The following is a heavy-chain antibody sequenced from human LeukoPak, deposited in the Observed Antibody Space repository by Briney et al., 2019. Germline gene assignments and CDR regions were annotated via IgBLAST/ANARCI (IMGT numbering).Heavy chain of an antibody. Sequence: GGSLRLSCAASGFSFDDHGMSWVRQGPGKGVEWVSSINWNGGIIGYADSVKGRFTISRDNAKNSLYLQMNSLRTEDTAFYYCARIGGYGIPAYWGQGTLVTVSP. CDR1: GFSFDDHG. J-gene: IGHJ4*02. D-gene: IGHD5-12*01. V-gene: IGHV3-20*04. CDR2: INWNGGII. CDR3: ARIGGYGIPAY.